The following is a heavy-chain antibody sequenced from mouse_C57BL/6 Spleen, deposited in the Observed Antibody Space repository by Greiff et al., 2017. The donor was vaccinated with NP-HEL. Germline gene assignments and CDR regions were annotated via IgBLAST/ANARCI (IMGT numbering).Heavy chain of an antibody. J-gene: IGHJ1*03. D-gene: IGHD2-1*01. V-gene: IGHV1-18*01. CDR2: INPNNGGT. CDR1: GYTFTDYN. CDR3: ARGLLSGYFDV. Sequence: VQLQQSGPELVKPGASVKIPCKASGYTFTDYNMDWVKQSHGKSLEWIGDINPNNGGTIYNQKFKGKATLTVDKSSSKAYMELRSLTSADTAVYYCARGLLSGYFDVWGTGTTVTVSS.